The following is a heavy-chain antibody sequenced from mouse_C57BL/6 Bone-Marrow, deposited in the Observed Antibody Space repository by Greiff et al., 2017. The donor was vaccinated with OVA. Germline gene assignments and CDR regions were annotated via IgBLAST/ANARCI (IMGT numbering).Heavy chain of an antibody. Sequence: QVQLQQSGAELVMPGASVKLSCKASGYTFTSYWMHWVKQRPGQGLEWIGEIDPSDSSTTYNQKFKGKSTLPVAKSSSTAYMQLRSLTSEDSAGYDCTRGGKGAILYYAMDYWGQGTSVTVSS. CDR2: IDPSDSST. CDR3: TRGGKGAILYYAMDY. V-gene: IGHV1-69*01. CDR1: GYTFTSYW. D-gene: IGHD1-3*01. J-gene: IGHJ4*01.